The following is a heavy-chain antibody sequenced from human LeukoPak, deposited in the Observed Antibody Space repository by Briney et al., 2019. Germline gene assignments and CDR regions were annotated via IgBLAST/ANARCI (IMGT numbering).Heavy chain of an antibody. CDR1: GGSISIYH. CDR2: IKTSGST. D-gene: IGHD1-26*01. Sequence: PSETLSLTCTVSGGSISIYHWSWIRQPAGKGLEWIGRIKTSGSTNYNPSLKSRVTMSVDTSKNQFSLKLSSVTAADTAVYYCAGTQWEEAFDIWGQGTMVTVSS. V-gene: IGHV4-4*07. CDR3: AGTQWEEAFDI. J-gene: IGHJ3*02.